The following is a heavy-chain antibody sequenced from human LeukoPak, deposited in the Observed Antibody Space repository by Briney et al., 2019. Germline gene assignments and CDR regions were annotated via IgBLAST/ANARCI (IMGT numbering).Heavy chain of an antibody. D-gene: IGHD6-19*01. CDR3: AREPGYSSGWYALDP. Sequence: GGSLTLSCAASGFTFSSYGMHWVRQAPGKGLEWVAVIWYDGSNKYYADSVKGRFTISRDNSKNTLYLQMNSLRAEDTAVYYCAREPGYSSGWYALDPWGQGTLVTVSS. CDR1: GFTFSSYG. CDR2: IWYDGSNK. J-gene: IGHJ5*02. V-gene: IGHV3-33*01.